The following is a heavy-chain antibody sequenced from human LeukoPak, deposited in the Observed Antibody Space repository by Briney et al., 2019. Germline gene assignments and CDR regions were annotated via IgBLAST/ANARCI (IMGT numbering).Heavy chain of an antibody. CDR1: GYTFTSYG. D-gene: IGHD6-13*01. Sequence: ASVKVSCKASGYTFTSYGISWVRQAPGQGLEWMGWINPNSGGTNYAQKFQGRVTMTRDTSISTAYMELSRLRSDDTAVYYCARDLIAAATFWGQGTLVTVSS. CDR2: INPNSGGT. CDR3: ARDLIAAATF. V-gene: IGHV1-2*02. J-gene: IGHJ4*02.